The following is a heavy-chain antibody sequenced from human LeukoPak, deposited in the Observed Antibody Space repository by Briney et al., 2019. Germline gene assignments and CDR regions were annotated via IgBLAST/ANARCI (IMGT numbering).Heavy chain of an antibody. CDR1: GFTFSTYA. J-gene: IGHJ6*02. D-gene: IGHD2-15*01. CDR2: ISGSGGST. Sequence: GGSLRLSCAASGFTFSTYAMSWVRQAPGKGLEWVSAISGSGGSTYYADSVKGRFTISRDNSKNTLYLQMNSLRAEDTAVYYCAKVQRDFVVVVAATRDYYYYGMDVWGQGTTVTVSS. V-gene: IGHV3-23*01. CDR3: AKVQRDFVVVVAATRDYYYYGMDV.